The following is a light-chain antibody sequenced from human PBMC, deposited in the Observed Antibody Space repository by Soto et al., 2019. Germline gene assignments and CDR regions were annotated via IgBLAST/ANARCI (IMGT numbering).Light chain of an antibody. J-gene: IGKJ4*01. V-gene: IGKV3-20*01. Sequence: EIVLTQSPGTLSLSPGERATLSCRASQSVSSSYLAWYQHKPGQAPRLLIYGASSRATGIPDRFSGSGSGKDFTLTISRLEPEEFAVYYCQQYGSSPTFGGGTKVEIK. CDR1: QSVSSSY. CDR2: GAS. CDR3: QQYGSSPT.